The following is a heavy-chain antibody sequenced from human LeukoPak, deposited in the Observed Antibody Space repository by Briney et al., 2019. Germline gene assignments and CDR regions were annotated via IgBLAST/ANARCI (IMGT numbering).Heavy chain of an antibody. V-gene: IGHV1-2*02. Sequence: AXVKVSCKASGYTFTGYYMHWVRQAPGQGLEWMGWINPDSGGTNYAQKFQGRVTMTRDTSISTAYMELSRLRSDDTAVYYCARVGGYCSSTSCYDIFDYWGQGTLVTVSS. CDR2: INPDSGGT. CDR3: ARVGGYCSSTSCYDIFDY. D-gene: IGHD2-2*01. J-gene: IGHJ4*02. CDR1: GYTFTGYY.